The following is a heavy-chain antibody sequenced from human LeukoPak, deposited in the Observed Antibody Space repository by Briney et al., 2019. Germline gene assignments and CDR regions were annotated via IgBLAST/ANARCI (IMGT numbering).Heavy chain of an antibody. J-gene: IGHJ5*02. Sequence: NTGGSLRLSCAASGFTFSDYYMSWIRHAPGKGLEWVSYISSSGSTIYYADSVKGRFTISRDNAKNSLYLQMNSLRAEDTAVYYCARDRHYYDSSGYVVAWGQGTLVTVSS. V-gene: IGHV3-11*01. CDR2: ISSSGSTI. D-gene: IGHD3-22*01. CDR1: GFTFSDYY. CDR3: ARDRHYYDSSGYVVA.